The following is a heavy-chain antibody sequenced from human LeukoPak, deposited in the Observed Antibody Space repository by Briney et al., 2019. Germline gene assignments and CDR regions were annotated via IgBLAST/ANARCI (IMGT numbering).Heavy chain of an antibody. CDR2: IIPIFGTA. CDR3: ARGTPTPYNWNSGFQH. CDR1: GGTFSSYA. D-gene: IGHD1-7*01. J-gene: IGHJ1*01. V-gene: IGHV1-69*05. Sequence: GASVKVSCKASGGTFSSYAISWVRQAPGQGLEWMGGIIPIFGTANYAQKFQGRVTITTDESTSTAYMELSSLRSEDTAVYYCARGTPTPYNWNSGFQHWGQGTLVTVSS.